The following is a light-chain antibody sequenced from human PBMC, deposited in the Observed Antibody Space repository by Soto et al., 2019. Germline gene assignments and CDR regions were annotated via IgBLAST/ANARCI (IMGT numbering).Light chain of an antibody. CDR1: QSISSY. Sequence: IKMTQSPSSLSASVGDRVPLTCLASQSISSYLNWYQQKPGKAPKLLIYAASSLQSGVPSRFSGSGSGTDFTLTISSLQPEDFATYYCQQSYSTPNTFCQGARLEIK. CDR3: QQSYSTPNT. V-gene: IGKV1-39*01. CDR2: AAS. J-gene: IGKJ5*01.